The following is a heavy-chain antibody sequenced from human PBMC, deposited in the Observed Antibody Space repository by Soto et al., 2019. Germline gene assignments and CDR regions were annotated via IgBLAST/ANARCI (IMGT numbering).Heavy chain of an antibody. CDR1: GFPVSINY. CDR2: IYSGGST. V-gene: IGHV3-66*01. CDR3: ARAEVAPGYYYMDV. J-gene: IGHJ6*03. Sequence: HPGGSLRLSCAASGFPVSINYMSWVRQAPGKGLEWVSVIYSGGSTYYADSVKGRFTISRDNSKNTLYLQMNSLRAEDTAVYYCARAEVAPGYYYMDVWGKGTTVTVSS. D-gene: IGHD5-12*01.